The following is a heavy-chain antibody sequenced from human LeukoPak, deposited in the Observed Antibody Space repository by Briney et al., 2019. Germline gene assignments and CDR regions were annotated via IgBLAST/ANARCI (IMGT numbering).Heavy chain of an antibody. CDR2: IIPIFGTA. CDR3: ARDRTVFDP. V-gene: IGHV1-69*05. CDR1: GYTFTSYD. D-gene: IGHD4-17*01. Sequence: GASAKVSCKASGYTFTSYDINWVRQATGQGLEWMGRIIPIFGTANYAQKFQGRVTITTDESTSTAYMELCSLRSEDTAVYYCARDRTVFDPWGQGTLVTVSS. J-gene: IGHJ5*02.